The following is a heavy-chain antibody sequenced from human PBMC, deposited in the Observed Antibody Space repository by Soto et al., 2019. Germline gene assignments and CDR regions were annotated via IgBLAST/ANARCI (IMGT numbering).Heavy chain of an antibody. D-gene: IGHD3-16*01. J-gene: IGHJ4*02. V-gene: IGHV3-23*01. Sequence: GGSLRLSCAASGFTFGSYAMSWVRQAPGRGLEWVSAISGSGGTTYYADSVKGRFTISRDNSKNTLYLQMNSLGAEDTAVYYCAKARGSSTPAPGSYWGQGSLVTVSS. CDR1: GFTFGSYA. CDR3: AKARGSSTPAPGSY. CDR2: ISGSGGTT.